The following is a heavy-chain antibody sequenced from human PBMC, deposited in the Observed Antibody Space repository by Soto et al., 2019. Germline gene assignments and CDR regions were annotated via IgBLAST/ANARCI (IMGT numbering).Heavy chain of an antibody. Sequence: QVHLVQSGPEVKKPGASVRVSCRASGYTFTNYGIGWVRQAPGQGLEWMGWINTYNGNTNYAQKFRGRLTMTTDTATTIAAMELRCLKSDDTAMYYCAKDGVEHTPTVTGGSWGQGALVTVSS. D-gene: IGHD4-17*01. V-gene: IGHV1-18*01. CDR1: GYTFTNYG. CDR3: AKDGVEHTPTVTGGS. J-gene: IGHJ5*02. CDR2: INTYNGNT.